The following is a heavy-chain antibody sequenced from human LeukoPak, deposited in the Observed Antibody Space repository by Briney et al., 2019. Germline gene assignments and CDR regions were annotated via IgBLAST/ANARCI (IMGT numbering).Heavy chain of an antibody. D-gene: IGHD5-24*01. V-gene: IGHV3-23*01. J-gene: IGHJ4*02. CDR1: GFIFDNYA. CDR3: AKGPKLGDGFHCDY. Sequence: PGGSLRLSCVASGFIFDNYALSWVRQAPGKGLEWVSGISGSADNTYYADSVKGRSTISRDISKNTVYLQMNNLRVDDTAVYYCAKGPKLGDGFHCDYWGQGTLVTVSS. CDR2: ISGSADNT.